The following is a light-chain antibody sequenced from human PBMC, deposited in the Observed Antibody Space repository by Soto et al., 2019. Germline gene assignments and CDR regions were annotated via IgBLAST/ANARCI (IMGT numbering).Light chain of an antibody. Sequence: QSVLTQPPSVSGAPGQRVTIPCTGRSSNIGAGYHVHWYQQLPGTAPKLLISDNNNRPSGVPDRFSGSKSGTSASLAITGLQAEDEADYYCQSYDSNLSAYVFGTGTKVTVL. J-gene: IGLJ1*01. CDR3: QSYDSNLSAYV. CDR2: DNN. V-gene: IGLV1-40*01. CDR1: SSNIGAGYH.